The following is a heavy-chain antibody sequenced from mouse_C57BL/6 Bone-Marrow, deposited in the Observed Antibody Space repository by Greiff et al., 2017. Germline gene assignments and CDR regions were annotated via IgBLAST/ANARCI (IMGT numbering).Heavy chain of an antibody. CDR1: EYEFPSHD. CDR3: ARHDYDYGWAWFAY. CDR2: INSDGGST. J-gene: IGHJ3*01. D-gene: IGHD2-4*01. V-gene: IGHV5-2*01. Sequence: EVMLVESGGGLVQPGESLKLSCESNEYEFPSHDLSWVRTTPEKRLELVAAINSDGGSTYYPDTMERRFIISRDNTKKTLYLQMSSLRSEDTALYYCARHDYDYGWAWFAYWGQGTLVTVSA.